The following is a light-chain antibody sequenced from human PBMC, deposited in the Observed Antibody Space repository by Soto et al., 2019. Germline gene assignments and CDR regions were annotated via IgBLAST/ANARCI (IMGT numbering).Light chain of an antibody. CDR2: RTS. CDR3: QQYGSSPRT. Sequence: EIVMTQSPATLSVSPGERATLSCRASQTVRNNYLAWYQQKPGQAPRLLIYRTSSRATGIPDRFSGSESETDFTLTISRLEPDDSAAYYCQQYGSSPRTFGPGTKVDIK. V-gene: IGKV3-20*01. J-gene: IGKJ1*01. CDR1: QTVRNNY.